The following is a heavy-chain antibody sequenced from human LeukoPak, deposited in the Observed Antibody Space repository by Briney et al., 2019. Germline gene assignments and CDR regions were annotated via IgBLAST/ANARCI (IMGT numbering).Heavy chain of an antibody. CDR1: GGSVSDYNW. V-gene: IGHV4-4*02. Sequence: PSETLSLTCSISGGSVSDYNWWGWIRQPPGKVLEWIGEIYHNGNTGYNPSLKRRVTISVDTSQKQFSLRLNSLTAADTAAYYCARGRYLTTLGGAAAGFLDNWGQGTLVTVSS. D-gene: IGHD6-13*01. CDR3: ARGRYLTTLGGAAAGFLDN. CDR2: IYHNGNT. J-gene: IGHJ4*02.